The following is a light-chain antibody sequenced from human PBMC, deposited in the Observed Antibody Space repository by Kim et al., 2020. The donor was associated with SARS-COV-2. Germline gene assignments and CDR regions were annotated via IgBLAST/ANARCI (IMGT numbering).Light chain of an antibody. V-gene: IGKV3-20*01. J-gene: IGKJ2*02. CDR3: QQCGSSPCT. Sequence: EIVLTQSPGTLSLSPGERATLSCRASQSVSSSYLAWYQQKGGQAPRLLMYDASKRATGIPDRFSGSGSGTDFTLTISRLEPEDFAVYYCQQCGSSPCTFGQGTKLEI. CDR2: DAS. CDR1: QSVSSSY.